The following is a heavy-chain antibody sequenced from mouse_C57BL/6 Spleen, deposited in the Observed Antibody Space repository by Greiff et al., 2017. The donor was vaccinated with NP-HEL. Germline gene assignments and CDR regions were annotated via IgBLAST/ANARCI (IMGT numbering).Heavy chain of an antibody. V-gene: IGHV5-17*01. CDR2: ISRGSGTT. CDR1: GFTFSDYG. CDR3: ARSDYYAMDY. J-gene: IGHJ4*01. Sequence: EVKLLESGGGLVKPGGSLKLSCAASGFTFSDYGMHWVRQAPEKGLEWVAYISRGSGTTYYADTVKGRFTISRDNAKNTLFLQMSSLRAEDTAMYYGARSDYYAMDYWGQGTSVTVSS.